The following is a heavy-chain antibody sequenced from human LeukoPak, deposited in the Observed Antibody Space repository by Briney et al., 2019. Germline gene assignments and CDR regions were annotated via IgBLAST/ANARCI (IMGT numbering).Heavy chain of an antibody. Sequence: PSETLSLTCTVSGGSITSSSYYWGWIRQPPGKGLEWIGIIYYSGSTYYNPSLKSRVTISVDTSKNQFSLKLRSVTAADTAVYYCARAHGDDASDLYYFYYYAMDVWGQGTTVTVSS. V-gene: IGHV4-39*07. CDR3: ARAHGDDASDLYYFYYYAMDV. CDR1: GGSITSSSYY. D-gene: IGHD4-17*01. CDR2: IYYSGST. J-gene: IGHJ6*02.